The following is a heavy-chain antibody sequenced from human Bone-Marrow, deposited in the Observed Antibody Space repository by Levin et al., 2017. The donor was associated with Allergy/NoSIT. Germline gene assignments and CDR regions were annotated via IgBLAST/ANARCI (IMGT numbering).Heavy chain of an antibody. CDR2: VSHDGKVK. CDR1: GFTFSNYG. D-gene: IGHD1-1*01. CDR3: AKEATPFTSTWFDP. J-gene: IGHJ5*02. Sequence: GGSLRLSCAASGFTFSNYGMQWVRQAPGKGLEWVAVVSHDGKVKYYADSVKGRFTISRDNSKNTLYVQMDTLRVDDTAVYYCAKEATPFTSTWFDPWGQGTLVTVSS. V-gene: IGHV3-30*18.